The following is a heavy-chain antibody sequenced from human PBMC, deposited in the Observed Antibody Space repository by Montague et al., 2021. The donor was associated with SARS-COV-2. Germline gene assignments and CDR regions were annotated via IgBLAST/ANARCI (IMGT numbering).Heavy chain of an antibody. CDR3: AREVRYYYDSSGPGAFDI. Sequence: SETRSLTCAVSGGSISSSNWWSWVRQPPGKGLEWTGEIYHSGSTNYNPSLKSRVTISVDTSKNQFSLKLSSVTAADTAVYYCAREVRYYYDSSGPGAFDIWGQGTMVTVSS. D-gene: IGHD3-22*01. V-gene: IGHV4-4*02. CDR1: GGSISSSNW. J-gene: IGHJ3*02. CDR2: IYHSGST.